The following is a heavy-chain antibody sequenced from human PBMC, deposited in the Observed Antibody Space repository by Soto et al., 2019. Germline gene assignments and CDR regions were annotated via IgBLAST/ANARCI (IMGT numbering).Heavy chain of an antibody. J-gene: IGHJ4*02. CDR1: GFTFSSYG. CDR2: ISYDGSNK. V-gene: IGHV3-30*18. CDR3: AKGPDTAMEFDY. Sequence: QVQLVESGGGVVQPRRSLRLSCAASGFTFSSYGMHWVRQAPGKGLEWVAVISYDGSNKYYADSVKGRFTISRDNSKNTLYLQMNSLRAEDTAVYYCAKGPDTAMEFDYWGQGTLVTVSS. D-gene: IGHD5-18*01.